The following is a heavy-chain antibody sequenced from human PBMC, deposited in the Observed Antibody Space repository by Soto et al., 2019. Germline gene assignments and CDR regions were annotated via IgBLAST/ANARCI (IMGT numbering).Heavy chain of an antibody. CDR2: IYYSGST. CDR1: GGSISSYY. V-gene: IGHV4-59*08. Sequence: ETLSLTCSVSGGSISSYYWSWIRQPPGKGLEWIGYIYYSGSTNYNPSLKNRVTISVDTSKNQFSLELTSVTAADTAVYFCARTQESISGARNYYYYMDVWGKGTTVTVSS. J-gene: IGHJ6*03. CDR3: ARTQESISGARNYYYYMDV. D-gene: IGHD2-15*01.